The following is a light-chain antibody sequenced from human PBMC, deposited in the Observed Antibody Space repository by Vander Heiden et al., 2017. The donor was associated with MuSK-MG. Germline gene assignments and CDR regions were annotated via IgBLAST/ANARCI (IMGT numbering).Light chain of an antibody. V-gene: IGKV1-5*01. Sequence: DIQMTPSSSTLSASVGDRVTITCRASQGISSWLAWYQQKPGKAPKLLIYDASSLEGGVPSRFSGSGSGTDFTLTISSLQPDDFATYYCQQDNSYSLTFGQGTKVEIK. J-gene: IGKJ1*01. CDR3: QQDNSYSLT. CDR1: QGISSW. CDR2: DAS.